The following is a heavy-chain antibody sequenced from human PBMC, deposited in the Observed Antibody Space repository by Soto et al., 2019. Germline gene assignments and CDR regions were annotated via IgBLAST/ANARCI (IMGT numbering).Heavy chain of an antibody. CDR2: IYNSGST. J-gene: IGHJ4*02. D-gene: IGHD3-22*01. CDR1: GDSVSSGSYY. CDR3: ARVSYYYDSSSYYFFDY. Sequence: SETLSLTCTVSGDSVSSGSYYWSWIRQPPGKGLEWIGYIYNSGSTKYNPSLKTRVTISVDTSKNQLSLKLSSVTAADTAVYYCARVSYYYDSSSYYFFDYRGQGTPVTVSS. V-gene: IGHV4-61*01.